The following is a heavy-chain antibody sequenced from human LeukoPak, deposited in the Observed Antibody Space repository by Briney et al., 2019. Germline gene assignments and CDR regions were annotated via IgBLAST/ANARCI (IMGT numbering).Heavy chain of an antibody. J-gene: IGHJ4*02. CDR3: ARDRYYGSGSYYVDY. CDR1: GFTFSSYS. D-gene: IGHD3-10*01. Sequence: GGSLRLSCAASGFTFSSYSMHWVRQAPGKGLEWVAFIRYDGSNKYYADSVKGRFTISRDNSKNTLYLQMNSLRAEDTAVYYCARDRYYGSGSYYVDYWGQGTLVTVSS. CDR2: IRYDGSNK. V-gene: IGHV3-30*02.